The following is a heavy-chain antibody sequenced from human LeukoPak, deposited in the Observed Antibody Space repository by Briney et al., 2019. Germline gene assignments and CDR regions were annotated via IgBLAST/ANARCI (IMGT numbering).Heavy chain of an antibody. J-gene: IGHJ4*02. CDR3: ARSLMGYGSGSYPYYFDY. Sequence: GGSLRLSCAASGFTFSDHYMSWIRQAPGKGLEWVSYISSSGSTIYYADSVKGRFTISRDNAKNSLYLQMNSLRAEDTAVYYCARSLMGYGSGSYPYYFDYWGQGTLVTVSS. CDR2: ISSSGSTI. V-gene: IGHV3-11*01. CDR1: GFTFSDHY. D-gene: IGHD3-10*01.